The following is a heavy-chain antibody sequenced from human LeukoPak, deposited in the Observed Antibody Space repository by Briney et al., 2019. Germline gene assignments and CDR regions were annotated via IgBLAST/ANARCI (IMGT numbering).Heavy chain of an antibody. CDR1: GFTFSSYA. CDR3: AKSGLRVGTTPHYFDY. J-gene: IGHJ4*02. V-gene: IGHV3-23*01. D-gene: IGHD1-26*01. CDR2: ITSGGGT. Sequence: GGSLRLSCAASGFTFSSYAMSWVRQAPGKGLEWVSAITSGGGTYYADSVKGRFTISRDISKNTLYLQVNSLRAEDTAVYYCAKSGLRVGTTPHYFDYWGQGTLVTVSS.